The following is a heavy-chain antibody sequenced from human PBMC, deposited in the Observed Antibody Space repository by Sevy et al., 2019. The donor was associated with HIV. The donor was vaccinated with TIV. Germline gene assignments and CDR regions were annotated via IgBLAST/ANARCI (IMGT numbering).Heavy chain of an antibody. D-gene: IGHD3-10*01. CDR3: ATHRDYGSTRRSEDW. CDR1: GFTFSDHY. Sequence: GGSLRLSCAGSGFTFSDHYIDWVRQAPGKGLEWVGRSRNKGFGYSTEYAASVKGRFTMSRDESKNSVYLEMNSLKTEDMAVDYCATHRDYGSTRRSEDWWGQGTLVTVSS. CDR2: SRNKGFGYST. V-gene: IGHV3-72*01. J-gene: IGHJ4*02.